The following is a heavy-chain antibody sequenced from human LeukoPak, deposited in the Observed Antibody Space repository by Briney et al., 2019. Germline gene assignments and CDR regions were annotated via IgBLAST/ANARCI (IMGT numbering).Heavy chain of an antibody. CDR2: ISSSSSYI. CDR1: GFTFSSYS. Sequence: GGSLRLSCAASGFTFSSYSMNWVRQAPGKGLEWVSSISSSSSYIYYADSVKGRFTISRDNAKNSLYLQMNSLRAEDTAVYYCARGVGYQLLTPSFDYWGQGTLVTVSS. V-gene: IGHV3-21*04. CDR3: ARGVGYQLLTPSFDY. D-gene: IGHD2-2*01. J-gene: IGHJ4*02.